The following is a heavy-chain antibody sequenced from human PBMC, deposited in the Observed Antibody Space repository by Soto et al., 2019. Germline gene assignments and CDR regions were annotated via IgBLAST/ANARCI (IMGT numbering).Heavy chain of an antibody. CDR3: ARGYDFWSGSYSMDV. J-gene: IGHJ6*03. V-gene: IGHV1-46*03. Sequence: QVQLVQSGAXXKKXGASVKVSCKASGYTFTSYYMHWVRQAPGQGLEWMRIINLSGGSTSYAQKFQGRVTMTRDTSTSTVYMELTSLRSEDTAVYYSARGYDFWSGSYSMDVWGKGTTVTVSS. CDR2: INLSGGST. CDR1: GYTFTSYY. D-gene: IGHD3-3*01.